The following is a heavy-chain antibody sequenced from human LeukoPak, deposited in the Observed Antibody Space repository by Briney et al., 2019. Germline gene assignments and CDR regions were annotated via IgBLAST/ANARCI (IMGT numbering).Heavy chain of an antibody. CDR3: AKDGAQYSSGPECDP. Sequence: GGSLRLSCAASGLHFSGTAMSWVRQAPGKGLEWVSAISHDGMNAYYADSVKGRFTISRDNSKKTVSLEMSSLTAADTGVCYCAKDGAQYSSGPECDPRGQGALVTVSP. D-gene: IGHD6-19*01. CDR2: ISHDGMNA. CDR1: GLHFSGTA. J-gene: IGHJ5*02. V-gene: IGHV3-23*01.